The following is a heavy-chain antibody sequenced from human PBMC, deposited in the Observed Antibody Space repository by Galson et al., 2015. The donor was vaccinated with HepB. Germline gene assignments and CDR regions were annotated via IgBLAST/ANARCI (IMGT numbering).Heavy chain of an antibody. Sequence: SLRLSCAASGFTFRDYYMSSTRQTPGKKLEWLSYISSSSGTYTNYADSVKGRLTIPRDNAEHSLYLQMSSLRVEDTAVYYCARDPDSHYGDHTHFDSWGQGTLVTVSS. CDR3: ARDPDSHYGDHTHFDS. CDR2: ISSSSGTYT. CDR1: GFTFRDYY. J-gene: IGHJ4*02. D-gene: IGHD4-17*01. V-gene: IGHV3-11*06.